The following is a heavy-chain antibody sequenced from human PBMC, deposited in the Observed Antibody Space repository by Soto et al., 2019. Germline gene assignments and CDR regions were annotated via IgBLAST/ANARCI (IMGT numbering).Heavy chain of an antibody. CDR2: IHYRGLA. V-gene: IGHV4-59*12. Sequence: SEALSLTSTFSGSSIIGYYWTWIRQSPERGLEWIGYIHYRGLANYNPSLNSRLTMSVDRSKSQFSMKVASVPAADPGVYYCARGVGGSGLNWFDQWGQVTMLTVS. CDR3: ARGVGGSGLNWFDQ. D-gene: IGHD6-19*01. J-gene: IGHJ5*02. CDR1: GSSIIGYY.